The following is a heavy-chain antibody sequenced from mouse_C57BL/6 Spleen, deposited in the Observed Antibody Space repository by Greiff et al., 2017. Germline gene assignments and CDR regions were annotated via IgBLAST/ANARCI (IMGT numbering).Heavy chain of an antibody. CDR3: EREEGSSWGNGYFDV. D-gene: IGHD1-1*01. CDR1: GYAFSSSW. CDR2: IYPGDSDT. Sequence: VQLVESGPELVKPGASVKISCKASGYAFSSSWMNWVKQRPGQGLEWIGRIYPGDSDTNYNGKFKGKATLTADKSSSTAYLQLISLPSEDSAVXFCEREEGSSWGNGYFDVWGTGTTVTVSA. J-gene: IGHJ1*03. V-gene: IGHV1-82*01.